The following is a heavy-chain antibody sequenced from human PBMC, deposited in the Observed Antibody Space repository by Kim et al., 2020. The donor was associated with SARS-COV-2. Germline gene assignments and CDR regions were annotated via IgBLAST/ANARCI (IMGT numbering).Heavy chain of an antibody. Sequence: GESLKISCKGSGYSFTSYWIGWVRQMPGKGLEWMGIIFPSDSDIRYSPSFQGQVTITADKSSSTAYLQWSSLKAPDTAVYYCARFTTGSRFSDYWGQGTLVTVSS. CDR1: GYSFTSYW. D-gene: IGHD1-1*01. CDR2: IFPSDSDI. V-gene: IGHV5-51*01. J-gene: IGHJ4*02. CDR3: ARFTTGSRFSDY.